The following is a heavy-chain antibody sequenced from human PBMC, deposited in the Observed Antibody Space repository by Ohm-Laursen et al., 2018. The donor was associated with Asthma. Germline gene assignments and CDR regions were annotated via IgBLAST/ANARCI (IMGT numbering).Heavy chain of an antibody. CDR1: GFTFSSCA. CDR3: ARETATGSQNIHYYDLDV. J-gene: IGHJ6*02. V-gene: IGHV3-23*01. D-gene: IGHD2-15*01. Sequence: GSLRLSCAASGFTFSSCAMSWVRQAPGKGLECVSAIIGSGADTYYADSVKGRFTISRDNSKNTLYLQMNTLRAEDTAVYYCARETATGSQNIHYYDLDVWGQGTTVIVS. CDR2: IIGSGADT.